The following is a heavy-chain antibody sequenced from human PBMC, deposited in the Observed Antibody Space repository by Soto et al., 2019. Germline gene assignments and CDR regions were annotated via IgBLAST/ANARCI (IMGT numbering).Heavy chain of an antibody. D-gene: IGHD6-6*01. V-gene: IGHV5-10-1*01. Sequence: GESLKISCKGSGYSFTSYWISWVRQMPGKGLEWMGRIDPSDSYTNYSPSFQGHVTISADKSISTAYLQWSSLKASDTAMYYCATRPRAYSSSSHYYSYGMDVWGQGTKVSVS. CDR1: GYSFTSYW. J-gene: IGHJ6*02. CDR2: IDPSDSYT. CDR3: ATRPRAYSSSSHYYSYGMDV.